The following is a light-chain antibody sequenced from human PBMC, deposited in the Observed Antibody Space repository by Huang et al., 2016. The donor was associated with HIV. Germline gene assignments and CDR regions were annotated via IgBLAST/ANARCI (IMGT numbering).Light chain of an antibody. V-gene: IGKV3-20*01. CDR1: QSLTDDY. CDR2: GAS. Sequence: EIVLTQSPGTVSLSPGERASLSCRASQSLTDDYLAWYQQKPGQAPRLLFYGASTRATGMPDRFSGSGSGADFTLTISRLEPEDFAVYYCHQYGISPQGSFGPGTKVEIK. J-gene: IGKJ1*01. CDR3: HQYGISPQGS.